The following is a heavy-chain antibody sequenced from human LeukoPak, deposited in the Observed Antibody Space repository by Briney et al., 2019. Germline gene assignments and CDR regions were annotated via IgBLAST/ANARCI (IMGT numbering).Heavy chain of an antibody. CDR3: AKFLSSNWFDP. Sequence: PSETLSLTCTVSGGSISSSSYYWGWIRQPPGKGLEWIGSIYYSGSTYYNPSLKSRVTISVDTSKNQFSLKLSSVTAADTAVYYCAKFLSSNWFDPWGQGTLVTVSS. J-gene: IGHJ5*02. D-gene: IGHD3-16*02. V-gene: IGHV4-39*07. CDR2: IYYSGST. CDR1: GGSISSSSYY.